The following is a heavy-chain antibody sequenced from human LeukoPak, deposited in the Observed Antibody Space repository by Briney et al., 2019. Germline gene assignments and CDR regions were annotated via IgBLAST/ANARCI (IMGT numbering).Heavy chain of an antibody. CDR3: AKDIRPPGYCSGGSCYSSSY. CDR2: ISGSGGST. CDR1: GFTFSSYA. D-gene: IGHD2-15*01. Sequence: PGGSLRLSCAASGFTFSSYAMSWVRQAPGKGLEWVSAISGSGGSTYYADSVKGRFTISRDNSKITLYLQMNSLRAEDTAVYYCAKDIRPPGYCSGGSCYSSSYWGQGTLVTVSS. J-gene: IGHJ4*02. V-gene: IGHV3-23*01.